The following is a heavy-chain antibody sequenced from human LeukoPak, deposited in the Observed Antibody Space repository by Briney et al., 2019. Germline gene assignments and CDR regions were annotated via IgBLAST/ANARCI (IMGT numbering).Heavy chain of an antibody. CDR3: ASWGRRIVGATEYYFDY. Sequence: SVKVSFTASGGTFSSYAISWVRQAPGQGLEWMGGIIPIFGTANYAQKFQGRVTITADESTSTAYMELSSLRSEDTAVYYCASWGRRIVGATEYYFDYWGQGTLVTVSS. J-gene: IGHJ4*02. V-gene: IGHV1-69*13. D-gene: IGHD1-26*01. CDR1: GGTFSSYA. CDR2: IIPIFGTA.